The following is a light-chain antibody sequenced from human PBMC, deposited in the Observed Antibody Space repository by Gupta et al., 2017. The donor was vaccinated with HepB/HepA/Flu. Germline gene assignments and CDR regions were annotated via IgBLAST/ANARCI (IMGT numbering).Light chain of an antibody. J-gene: IGLJ2*01. V-gene: IGLV2-8*01. Sequence: QSALTQPPSASGSPGQSVTISCTGTSSDVGGYNYVSWYQHHPGKPPKVMIYEVYHRPSGVPGRFSGSKSGNTASLTVSGRQAEDAAVYYGSSYAGSDNLVFGGGTKLTVL. CDR2: EVY. CDR3: SSYAGSDNLV. CDR1: SSDVGGYNY.